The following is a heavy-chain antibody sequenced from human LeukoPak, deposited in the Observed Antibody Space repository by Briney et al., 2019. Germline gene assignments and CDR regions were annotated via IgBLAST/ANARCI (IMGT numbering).Heavy chain of an antibody. CDR2: IYTSGST. CDR1: GGSIGSYY. V-gene: IGHV4-4*07. Sequence: SETLSLTCTVSGGSIGSYYWSWIRQPAGKGLEWIGRIYTSGSTNYNPSLKSRVTMSVDTSKNQFSLKLSSVTAADTAVYYCARGGAARPATSVLDYYYMDVWGKGTTVTVSS. CDR3: ARGGAARPATSVLDYYYMDV. J-gene: IGHJ6*03. D-gene: IGHD6-6*01.